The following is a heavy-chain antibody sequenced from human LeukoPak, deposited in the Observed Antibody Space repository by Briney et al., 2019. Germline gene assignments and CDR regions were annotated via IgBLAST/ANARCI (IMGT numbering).Heavy chain of an antibody. Sequence: SETLSLTCTVSGGSISSSSYYWGWIRQPPGKGLEWIGNIYYSGSTYYNPSLKSRVTISLDTSKNQFSLKLSSVTAADTAVYYCARAPPAGAFDYWGQGTLVTVSS. CDR2: IYYSGST. CDR1: GGSISSSSYY. V-gene: IGHV4-39*07. J-gene: IGHJ4*02. D-gene: IGHD2-2*01. CDR3: ARAPPAGAFDY.